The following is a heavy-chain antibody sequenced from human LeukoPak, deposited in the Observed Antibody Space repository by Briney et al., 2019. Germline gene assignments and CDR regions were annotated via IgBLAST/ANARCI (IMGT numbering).Heavy chain of an antibody. CDR2: INADGSST. CDR3: GRETAPAGTRAVDY. Sequence: GGSLRLSCAASGFTFSSYEMNWVRQAPGKGLVWVSRINADGSSTSYADSVKGRFTISRDNAKNTLYLQMDSLRAEDTAVYYCGRETAPAGTRAVDYWGQGTLVTVSS. CDR1: GFTFSSYE. J-gene: IGHJ4*02. D-gene: IGHD6-13*01. V-gene: IGHV3-74*01.